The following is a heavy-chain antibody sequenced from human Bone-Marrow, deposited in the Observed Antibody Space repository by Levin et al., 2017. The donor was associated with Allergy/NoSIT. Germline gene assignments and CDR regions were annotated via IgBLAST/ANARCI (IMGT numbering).Heavy chain of an antibody. CDR1: GFSLTTSGLG. J-gene: IGHJ3*02. Sequence: NASGPTLVKPTETLTLTCSFSGFSLTTSGLGVAWIRQPPGKALEWLALIYWDDDKLYSPSLKSRLTVTKDTSKNQVVLTMTNLDPVDAATYYCARRNWGDAFDIWGQGTMVTVSS. D-gene: IGHD7-27*01. CDR2: IYWDDDK. V-gene: IGHV2-5*02. CDR3: ARRNWGDAFDI.